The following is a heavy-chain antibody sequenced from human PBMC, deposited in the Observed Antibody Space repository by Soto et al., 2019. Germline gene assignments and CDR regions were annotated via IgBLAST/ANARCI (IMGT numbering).Heavy chain of an antibody. D-gene: IGHD3-22*01. V-gene: IGHV4-61*01. CDR3: ARTSSHDYDLSGYFQH. CDR2: IYYSGST. Sequence: QVQLQESGPGLVKPSETLSLTCTVSGGSVSSGSYYWSWIRQPPGKGLEWIGYIYYSGSTNYNPSLKSLVTISVDTSKNQFSLKLSSVTAADTAVYYCARTSSHDYDLSGYFQHWGQGTLVTVSS. CDR1: GGSVSSGSYY. J-gene: IGHJ1*01.